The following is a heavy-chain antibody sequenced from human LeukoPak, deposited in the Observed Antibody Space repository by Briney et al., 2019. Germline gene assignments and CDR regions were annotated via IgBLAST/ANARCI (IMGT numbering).Heavy chain of an antibody. Sequence: GGSLRLSCAASGFTFSSYAMSWVRQAPGRGLEWVSGISGSGGRTYYANSVKGRFTTSRDNSRVTVYLQMSSVRPEDTALYYCVRGDGFDIWGQGTMVTVSS. CDR1: GFTFSSYA. CDR3: VRGDGFDI. J-gene: IGHJ3*02. CDR2: ISGSGGRT. V-gene: IGHV3-23*01.